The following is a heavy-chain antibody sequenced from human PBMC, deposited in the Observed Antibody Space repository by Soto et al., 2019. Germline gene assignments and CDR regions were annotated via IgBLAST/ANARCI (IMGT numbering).Heavy chain of an antibody. CDR1: GFNFSSYS. V-gene: IGHV3-30-3*01. D-gene: IGHD3-3*01. Sequence: GGSLILSCTASGFNFSSYSMHWVRQAPGKGLEWVAVISYDGSNKYYADSVKGRFTISRDNSKNTLYLQMNSLRAEDTAVYYCARDGVPYYDFWSGYHGYGMDVWGQGTTVTVSS. CDR2: ISYDGSNK. J-gene: IGHJ6*02. CDR3: ARDGVPYYDFWSGYHGYGMDV.